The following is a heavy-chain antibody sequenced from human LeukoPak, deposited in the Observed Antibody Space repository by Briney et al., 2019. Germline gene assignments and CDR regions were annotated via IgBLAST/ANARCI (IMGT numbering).Heavy chain of an antibody. D-gene: IGHD2-15*01. CDR1: GFTFSSYA. Sequence: GGSLRLSCAASGFTFSSYAMHWVRQAPGKGLEWVSGISNGGDYTYYADSVKGRFIISRDNSKNTLYLQMNSLRADDTAVYHCAKEKKSGGWPIDYWGQGALVTVSS. J-gene: IGHJ4*02. CDR3: AKEKKSGGWPIDY. V-gene: IGHV3-23*01. CDR2: ISNGGDYT.